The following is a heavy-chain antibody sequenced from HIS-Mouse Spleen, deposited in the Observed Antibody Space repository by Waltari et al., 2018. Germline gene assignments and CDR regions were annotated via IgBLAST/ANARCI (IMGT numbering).Heavy chain of an antibody. CDR2: INHSGST. D-gene: IGHD3-10*01. Sequence: QVQLQQWGAGLLKPSETLSLPCAVYGGSFSGYYWSWSRQPPGKGLEWIGDINHSGSTNYNPSLKSRVTISVDTSKNQFSLKLSSVTAADTAVYYCARVPYYYGSGSPHYFDYWGQGTLVTVSS. V-gene: IGHV4-34*01. CDR3: ARVPYYYGSGSPHYFDY. CDR1: GGSFSGYY. J-gene: IGHJ4*02.